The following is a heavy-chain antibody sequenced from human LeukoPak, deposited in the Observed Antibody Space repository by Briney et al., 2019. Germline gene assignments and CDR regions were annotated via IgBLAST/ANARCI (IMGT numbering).Heavy chain of an antibody. J-gene: IGHJ3*02. CDR3: ARDSREGTTWDDNLDI. D-gene: IGHD1-7*01. CDR2: INYSGTT. Sequence: SETLSLTRTVSGDSISTYYWSWIRQPPGKGLEWIGNINYSGTTNYNPSLKSRVTISVDMSKNQFSLKMTSVTAADTAVYYCARDSREGTTWDDNLDIWGQGPVITVS. CDR1: GDSISTYY. V-gene: IGHV4-59*01.